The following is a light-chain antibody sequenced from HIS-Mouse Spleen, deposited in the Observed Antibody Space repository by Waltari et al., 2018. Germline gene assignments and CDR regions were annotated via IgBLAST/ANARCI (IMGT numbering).Light chain of an antibody. CDR2: EVS. CDR3: SSYAGSNNFVV. J-gene: IGLJ2*01. Sequence: QSALTQPPSASGSPGPSVTISCTGTSSDVGGYHLVSWYQQPPGKAPNLMIYEVSKRPSGVPDRFSGSKSGNTASLTVSGLQAEDEADYYCSSYAGSNNFVVFGGGTKLTVL. V-gene: IGLV2-8*01. CDR1: SSDVGGYHL.